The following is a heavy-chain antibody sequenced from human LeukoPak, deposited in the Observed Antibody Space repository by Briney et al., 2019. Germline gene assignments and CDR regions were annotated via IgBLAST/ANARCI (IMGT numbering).Heavy chain of an antibody. CDR3: ATGPNLDY. D-gene: IGHD1-14*01. CDR2: VDPEDGET. CDR1: AYTFTDYY. V-gene: IGHV1-69-2*01. J-gene: IGHJ4*02. Sequence: ASVKVSCKVSAYTFTDYYMHWVQQAPGKGLEWMGLVDPEDGETIYAEKFQGRVTITADTSTDTAYMELSSLRSEDAAVYYCATGPNLDYWGQGTLVTVSS.